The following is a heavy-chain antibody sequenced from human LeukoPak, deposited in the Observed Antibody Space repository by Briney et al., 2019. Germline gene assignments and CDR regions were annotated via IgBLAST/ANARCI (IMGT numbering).Heavy chain of an antibody. J-gene: IGHJ6*02. D-gene: IGHD3-10*01. V-gene: IGHV3-74*01. Sequence: GGSLRLSCAASGFTFSSYWMHWVRQAPGKGLVWVSRINSDGSSTTYADSVKGRFTISRDNAKNTLYLQMNSLRAEDTAVYFCARDYGRSRDYGMDIWGQGTTVTVSS. CDR2: INSDGSST. CDR3: ARDYGRSRDYGMDI. CDR1: GFTFSSYW.